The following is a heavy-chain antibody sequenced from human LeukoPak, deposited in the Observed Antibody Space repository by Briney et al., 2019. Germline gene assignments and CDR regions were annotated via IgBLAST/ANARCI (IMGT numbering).Heavy chain of an antibody. Sequence: PGGSLRLSCAASGFTLSSYGMNWVRQAPGKGLEWVSFIYSDNTHYSDSVKGRFTITRDNSKNTLYLQMNSLRAEDTAVYYCARRAGAYSHPYDYWGQGTLVTVSS. CDR2: IYSDNT. CDR1: GFTLSSYG. D-gene: IGHD4/OR15-4a*01. J-gene: IGHJ4*02. CDR3: ARRAGAYSHPYDY. V-gene: IGHV3-53*01.